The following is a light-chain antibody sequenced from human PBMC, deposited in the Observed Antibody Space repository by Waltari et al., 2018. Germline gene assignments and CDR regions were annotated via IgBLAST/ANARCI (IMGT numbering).Light chain of an antibody. CDR1: QSVSSK. Sequence: EIILTQPLTPPSLSPGDRATVSCRASQSVSSKLAWYQQKPGQAPRLLIYDASSRATGIPDRFSGSGSGTEFTLTISSLEPEDVAVYYCQQESSWSHSFGRGTKVEI. CDR2: DAS. J-gene: IGKJ2*03. V-gene: IGKV3D-15*01. CDR3: QQESSWSHS.